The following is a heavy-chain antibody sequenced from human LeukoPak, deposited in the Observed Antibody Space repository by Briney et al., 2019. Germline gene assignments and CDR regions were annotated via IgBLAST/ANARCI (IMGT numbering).Heavy chain of an antibody. CDR2: IRYDGSNK. D-gene: IGHD3-22*01. CDR1: GFTFSSYA. J-gene: IGHJ4*02. V-gene: IGHV3-30*02. CDR3: ARDRHSSVAY. Sequence: GGSLRLSCAESGFTFSSYAMQWVRQAPGKGLEWVAFIRYDGSNKYYADSVKGRFTISRDNSKNTLYLQMNSLRAEDTAVYYCARDRHSSVAYWGQGTLVTVSS.